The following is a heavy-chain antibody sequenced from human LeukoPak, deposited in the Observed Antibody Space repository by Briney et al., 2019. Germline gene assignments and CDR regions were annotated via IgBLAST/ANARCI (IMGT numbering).Heavy chain of an antibody. D-gene: IGHD5-18*01. CDR3: ARGRVQLWTKSYFDY. J-gene: IGHJ4*02. V-gene: IGHV1-2*02. Sequence: ASVKVSCKASGYTFTGYYMHWVRQAPGQGLEWMGWINPNSGGTNYAQKFQGRVTMTRDTSISTAYMELSRLRSDDTAVYYCARGRVQLWTKSYFDYWGQGTLVTVSS. CDR2: INPNSGGT. CDR1: GYTFTGYY.